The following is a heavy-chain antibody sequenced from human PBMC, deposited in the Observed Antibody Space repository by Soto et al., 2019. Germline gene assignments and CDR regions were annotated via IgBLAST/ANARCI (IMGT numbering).Heavy chain of an antibody. Sequence: QEQLVQSGAEVKKPGSSVKVSCKASGGLFSSFANSWLLQSPGQGLEWMGGIIPVFGTTNYAQKFQGRVTINAYESTNTDYMELSSLTSDDTAMYYCSRGGGPYVWFNEFWGQGTQVTVSS. CDR3: SRGGGPYVWFNEF. D-gene: IGHD3-16*01. CDR2: IIPVFGTT. V-gene: IGHV1-69*01. J-gene: IGHJ4*02. CDR1: GGLFSSFA.